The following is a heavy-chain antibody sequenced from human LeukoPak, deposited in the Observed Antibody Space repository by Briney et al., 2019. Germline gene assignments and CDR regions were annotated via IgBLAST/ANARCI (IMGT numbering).Heavy chain of an antibody. V-gene: IGHV3-23*01. D-gene: IGHD1-26*01. CDR3: ARGWELLDY. CDR2: ISDSGDST. Sequence: GGSLRLSCAASGFAFSSQAMGWVRQAPGKGLEWVSAISDSGDSTYYADSVKGRFTISRDNSKNTLYLQMNSLRAEDTAVYYCARGWELLDYWGQGTLVTVSS. CDR1: GFAFSSQA. J-gene: IGHJ4*02.